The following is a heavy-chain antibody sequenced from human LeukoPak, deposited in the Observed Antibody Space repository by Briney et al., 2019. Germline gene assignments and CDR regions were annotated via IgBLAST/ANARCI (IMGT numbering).Heavy chain of an antibody. Sequence: GGSLRLSCAASEFTFSSYWMTWVRHAPGKGLEWVANIKQDGSETYYMDSVKGRFTISRDNAKNSLYLQMNSLRAEDTAVYYCARDLWAQKLPHRYFDYWGQGTLVTVSS. D-gene: IGHD6-13*01. CDR1: EFTFSSYW. CDR3: ARDLWAQKLPHRYFDY. J-gene: IGHJ4*02. V-gene: IGHV3-7*05. CDR2: IKQDGSET.